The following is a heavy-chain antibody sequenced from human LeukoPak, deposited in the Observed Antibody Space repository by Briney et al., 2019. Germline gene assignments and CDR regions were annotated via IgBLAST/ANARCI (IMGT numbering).Heavy chain of an antibody. J-gene: IGHJ4*02. CDR3: ARRDSGSSLHY. D-gene: IGHD1-26*01. CDR2: IYPGDSDT. V-gene: IGHV5-51*01. CDR1: GYSFSSYW. Sequence: GEALKISCKGAGYSFSSYWIGWVRQMTGKGREWMGRIYPGDSDTKYSPSFQGQVTISADKSISTAYLQWSSLKASDTALYYCARRDSGSSLHYWGQGSLVTVSS.